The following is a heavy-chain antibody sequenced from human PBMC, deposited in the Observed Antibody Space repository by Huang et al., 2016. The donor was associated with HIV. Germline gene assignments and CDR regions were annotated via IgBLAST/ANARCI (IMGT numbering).Heavy chain of an antibody. CDR1: GASISSYY. V-gene: IGHV4-4*07. CDR2: IYPSGST. CDR3: ARDLGTYSSGWYFFDS. D-gene: IGHD6-19*01. J-gene: IGHJ4*02. Sequence: QVQLQESGPGLVRPSETLSLTCTVSGASISSYYWSWLRQPAGKGLEWIGRIYPSGSTNYNASLKSRVTMSLDTSKNQFSLRLTSVTAADTAVYYCARDLGTYSSGWYFFDSWGQGTLVTVSS.